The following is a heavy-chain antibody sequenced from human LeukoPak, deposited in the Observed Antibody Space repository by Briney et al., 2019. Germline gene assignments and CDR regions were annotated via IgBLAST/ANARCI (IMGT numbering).Heavy chain of an antibody. CDR1: GSTFSSYA. D-gene: IGHD6-13*01. CDR3: ARDWGIAAAGLDWFDL. CDR2: ISLDGATT. V-gene: IGHV3-23*01. J-gene: IGHJ5*02. Sequence: GGSLRLSCAASGSTFSSYAMSWVRQAPGKGLEWVSGISLDGATTYYAGSVEGRFTISRDNSKNTLYLQMNSLRADDTAVYYCARDWGIAAAGLDWFDLWGQGTLVTVSS.